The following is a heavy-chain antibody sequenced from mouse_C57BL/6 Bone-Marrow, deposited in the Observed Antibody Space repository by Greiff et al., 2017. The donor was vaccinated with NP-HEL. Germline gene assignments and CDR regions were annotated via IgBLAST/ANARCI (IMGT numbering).Heavy chain of an antibody. D-gene: IGHD1-1*01. CDR3: ARRMIYYGSSYVDYFDY. CDR1: GYTFTSYG. J-gene: IGHJ2*01. V-gene: IGHV1-81*01. CDR2: IYPRSGNT. Sequence: QVQLQQSGAELARPGASVKLSCKASGYTFTSYGISWVKQRTGQGLEWIGEIYPRSGNTYYNEKFKGKATLTADKSSSTAYMELRSLKSEDSAVYFCARRMIYYGSSYVDYFDYWGQGTTLTVSS.